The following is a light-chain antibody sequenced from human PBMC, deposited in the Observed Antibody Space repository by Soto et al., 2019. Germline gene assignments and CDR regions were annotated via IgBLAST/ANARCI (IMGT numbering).Light chain of an antibody. V-gene: IGLV2-23*02. CDR3: CSYAGSSTF. J-gene: IGLJ1*01. CDR2: EVS. Sequence: QSALTKPASVSGSPGQSITISCTGTSSDVGSYNPVSWYQQHPGKAPKLMIYEVSKRPSGVSNRFSGSKSGNTASLTISGLQAEDEADYYCCSYAGSSTFFGTGTKVTVL. CDR1: SSDVGSYNP.